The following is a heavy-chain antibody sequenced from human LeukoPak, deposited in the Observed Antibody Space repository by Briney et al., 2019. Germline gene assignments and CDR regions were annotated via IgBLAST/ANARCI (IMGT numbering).Heavy chain of an antibody. CDR1: GGSISSYY. V-gene: IGHV4-59*01. CDR3: ARDTAVAGAFDY. D-gene: IGHD6-19*01. CDR2: IYYSGST. J-gene: IGHJ4*02. Sequence: KTSETLSLTCTVSGGSISSYYWSWIRQPPGKGLEWIGYIYYSGSTNYNPSLKSRVTISVDTSKNQFSLKLSSVTATDTAVYYCARDTAVAGAFDYWGQGTLVTVSS.